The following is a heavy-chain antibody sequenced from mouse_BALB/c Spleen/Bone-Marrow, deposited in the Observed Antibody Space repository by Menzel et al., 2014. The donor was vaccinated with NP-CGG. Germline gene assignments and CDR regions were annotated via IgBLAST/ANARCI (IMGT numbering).Heavy chain of an antibody. CDR1: GFTFSSYT. V-gene: IGHV5-12-2*01. D-gene: IGHD2-3*01. J-gene: IGHJ3*01. Sequence: EVKLVESGGNLVQPGGSLKLSCAASGFTFSSYTMSWVRQTPEKRLEWVAYISNGGGSTYYPDTVKGRSTISRDNATNTLYLQMSSLKSEDTAMYYCARQSYEGFAYWGQGTLVTVSA. CDR2: ISNGGGST. CDR3: ARQSYEGFAY.